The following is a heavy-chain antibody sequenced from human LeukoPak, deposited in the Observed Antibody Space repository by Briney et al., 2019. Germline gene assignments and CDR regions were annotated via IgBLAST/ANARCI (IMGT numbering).Heavy chain of an antibody. Sequence: GGSLRLSCAASGFTFSDYYMSWIRQAPGKGLEWVSYISSSSSYANYADSVKGRFTISRDNAKNSLYLQMNSLRAEDTAVYYCARDRDCSGGNCYSVGFDYWGQGTLVTVSS. V-gene: IGHV3-11*06. CDR2: ISSSSSYA. CDR1: GFTFSDYY. CDR3: ARDRDCSGGNCYSVGFDY. J-gene: IGHJ4*02. D-gene: IGHD2-15*01.